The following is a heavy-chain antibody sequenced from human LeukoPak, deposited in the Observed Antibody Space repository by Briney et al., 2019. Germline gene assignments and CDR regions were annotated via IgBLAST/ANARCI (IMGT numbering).Heavy chain of an antibody. CDR2: INHSGST. V-gene: IGHV4-34*01. Sequence: SETLSLTCAVYGGSFSGYYWSWIRQPPGKGLEWIGEINHSGSTNYNPSLKSRVTISVDTSKNQFSLKLSSVTAADTAVYYCARRPVDIVATILFDYWGQGTLVTVFS. CDR1: GGSFSGYY. J-gene: IGHJ4*02. D-gene: IGHD5-12*01. CDR3: ARRPVDIVATILFDY.